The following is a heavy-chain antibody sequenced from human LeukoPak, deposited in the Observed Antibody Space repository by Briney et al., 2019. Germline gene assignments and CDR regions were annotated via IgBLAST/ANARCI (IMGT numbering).Heavy chain of an antibody. CDR1: GGSITGDGYA. J-gene: IGHJ5*02. CDR2: IYESGTI. V-gene: IGHV4-30-2*01. CDR3: ARGPQLELALYWFDP. Sequence: TLSLTCAVSGGSITGDGYAWSWIRQPPGKGLEWIGYIYESGTIFSNPSLRTRLTMSVDKSKNQFSLQLTSVTAADTAVYYCARGPQLELALYWFDPWGHGTLVTVSS. D-gene: IGHD1-7*01.